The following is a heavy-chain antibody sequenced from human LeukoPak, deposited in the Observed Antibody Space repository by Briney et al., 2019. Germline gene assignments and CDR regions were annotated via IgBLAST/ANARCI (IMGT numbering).Heavy chain of an antibody. V-gene: IGHV4-59*10. CDR1: GGSFSGYY. J-gene: IGHJ4*02. D-gene: IGHD3-10*01. CDR3: ARCEKSGGLFDY. CDR2: IYTSGST. Sequence: SETLSLTCAVYGGSFSGYYWSWIRQPAGKGLEWIGRIYTSGSTNYNPSLKSRVTMSVDTSKNQFSLKLSSVTAADTAVYYCARCEKSGGLFDYWGQGTLVTVSS.